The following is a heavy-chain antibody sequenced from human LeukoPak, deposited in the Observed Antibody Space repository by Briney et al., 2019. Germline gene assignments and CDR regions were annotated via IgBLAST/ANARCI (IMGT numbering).Heavy chain of an antibody. J-gene: IGHJ4*02. V-gene: IGHV4-31*03. CDR3: ARARSAAGNFDY. CDR2: IYYSGST. D-gene: IGHD6-13*01. CDR1: GGSISSGGYY. Sequence: PSQTLSLTCTVSGGSISSGGYYWSWICQHPGKGLEWIGYIYYSGSTYYNPSLKSRVTISADTSKNQFSLKLSSVTAADTAVYYCARARSAAGNFDYWGQGTLVTVSS.